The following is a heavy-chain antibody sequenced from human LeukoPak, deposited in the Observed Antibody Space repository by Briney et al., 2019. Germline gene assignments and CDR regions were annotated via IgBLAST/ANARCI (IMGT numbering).Heavy chain of an antibody. V-gene: IGHV1-18*01. D-gene: IGHD2-2*01. CDR2: ISAYNGNT. J-gene: IGHJ4*02. CDR1: GYTFTSYG. CDR3: AREARYCSSTSCFDY. Sequence: ASVKVSCKASGYTFTSYGISWVRQAPGQGPEWMGWISAYNGNTNYAQKLQGRVTMTTDTSTSTAYMELRSLRSDDTAVYYCAREARYCSSTSCFDYWGQGTLVTVSS.